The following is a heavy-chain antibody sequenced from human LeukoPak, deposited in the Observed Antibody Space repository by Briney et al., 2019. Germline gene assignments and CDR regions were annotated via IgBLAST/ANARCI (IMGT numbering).Heavy chain of an antibody. D-gene: IGHD2-21*01. CDR2: ISYDGSNK. V-gene: IGHV3-30*19. CDR1: GFTSESNG. CDR3: ATIWAFDI. J-gene: IGHJ3*02. Sequence: GGSLRFSCVASGFTSESNGMHWVRQAPGKGLEWVAVISYDGSNKYYADSVKGRFTISRDNSKNTLYLQMNSLRAEDTAVYYCATIWAFDIWGQGTMVTVSS.